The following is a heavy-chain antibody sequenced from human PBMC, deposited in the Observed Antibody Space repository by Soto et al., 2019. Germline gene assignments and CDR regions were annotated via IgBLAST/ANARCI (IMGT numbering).Heavy chain of an antibody. CDR1: GFTFSSSA. D-gene: IGHD2-21*02. V-gene: IGHV3-23*01. J-gene: IGHJ5*02. CDR3: AKARCSDTDCYFPDT. Sequence: GGSLRPSCGASGFTFSSSAMSWVRQAPGKGLEWVSRLSGSGATTKYADSVEGRFTISRDNSKNTLYLQMASLSAEDTAIYYCAKARCSDTDCYFPDTWGQGTLVTVSS. CDR2: LSGSGATT.